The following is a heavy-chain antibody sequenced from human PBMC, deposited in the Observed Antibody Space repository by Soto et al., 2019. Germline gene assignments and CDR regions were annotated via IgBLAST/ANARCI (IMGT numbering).Heavy chain of an antibody. Sequence: QITLTESGPTMVKPTQTLTLTCSFSGFSIATSGVSVGWIRQPPGEALEWLAGINWVGDALYSPSLETRLTVTKDTSKTQVVLTMTDMDPVDTATYYCAHRPWGGGGYFAYWGQGMLVTGSS. CDR3: AHRPWGGGGYFAY. V-gene: IGHV2-5*02. J-gene: IGHJ4*02. CDR2: INWVGDA. D-gene: IGHD3-16*01. CDR1: GFSIATSGVS.